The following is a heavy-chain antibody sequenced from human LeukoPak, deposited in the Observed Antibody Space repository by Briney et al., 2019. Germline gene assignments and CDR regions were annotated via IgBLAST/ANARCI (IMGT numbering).Heavy chain of an antibody. D-gene: IGHD2-2*01. CDR3: TRAPYCGSARFYAETTPLDYYYYYMDV. CDR1: GFSFGDYA. V-gene: IGHV3-49*04. Sequence: GRSLRLSCTASGFSFGDYAVSWVRQAPGKGLEWVGFIRSKVYGGATEYAASVKARFIISRDDSKNIAYLQMNTLKTEDTGVYYCTRAPYCGSARFYAETTPLDYYYYYMDVWGKGTTVTVSS. J-gene: IGHJ6*03. CDR2: IRSKVYGGAT.